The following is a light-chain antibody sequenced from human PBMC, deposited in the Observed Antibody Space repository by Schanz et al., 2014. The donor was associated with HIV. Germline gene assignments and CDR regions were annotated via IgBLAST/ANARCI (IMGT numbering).Light chain of an antibody. CDR2: GAS. CDR1: ESVTSN. V-gene: IGKV3D-15*01. J-gene: IGKJ2*01. Sequence: EIVMTQSPVTLSVSPGERVTLSCRASESVTSNLAWYQQKAGQAPRLLTYGASTRVPGIPARFSGSGSGTDFTLTISSLQPDDFATYYCQQSNTFPYTFGQGTKLEIK. CDR3: QQSNTFPYT.